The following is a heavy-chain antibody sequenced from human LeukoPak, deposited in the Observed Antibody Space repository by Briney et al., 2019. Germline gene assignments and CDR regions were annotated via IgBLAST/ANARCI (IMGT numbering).Heavy chain of an antibody. CDR3: ARAYSSSPGYYYYGMDV. CDR1: GFTFSSYA. J-gene: IGHJ6*02. D-gene: IGHD6-6*01. V-gene: IGHV3-30-3*01. Sequence: PGGSLRLSCAASGFTFSSYAMHWVRQAPGKGLEWVAVISYDGSNKCYADSVKGRFTISRDNSKNTLYLQMNSLRAEDTAVYYCARAYSSSPGYYYYGMDVWGQGTTVTVSS. CDR2: ISYDGSNK.